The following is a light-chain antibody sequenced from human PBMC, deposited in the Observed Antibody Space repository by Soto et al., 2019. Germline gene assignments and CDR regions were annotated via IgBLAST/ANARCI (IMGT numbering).Light chain of an antibody. J-gene: IGKJ2*01. V-gene: IGKV3-20*01. CDR2: GAS. CDR1: QSVKSNY. Sequence: EIVLTQSPGTLSLSPGERATLSCRASQSVKSNYLAWYQQKPGQAPRLLIYGASNRATGIPDRFSGSGSGTDFTLTISRLEPEDCAVYFCQQYGSSPVTFGQGTKLEIK. CDR3: QQYGSSPVT.